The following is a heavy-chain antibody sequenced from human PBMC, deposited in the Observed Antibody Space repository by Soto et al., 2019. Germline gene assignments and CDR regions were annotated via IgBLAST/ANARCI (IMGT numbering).Heavy chain of an antibody. D-gene: IGHD6-13*01. CDR1: GGSISSSSYY. Sequence: SETLSLTCTVSGGSISSSSYYWGWIRQPPGKGLEWIGSIYYSGSTYYNPSLKSRVTISVDTSKNQFSLKLSSVTAADTAVYYCARQGSSSRNYFDYWGQGTLVTVSS. V-gene: IGHV4-39*01. J-gene: IGHJ4*02. CDR3: ARQGSSSRNYFDY. CDR2: IYYSGST.